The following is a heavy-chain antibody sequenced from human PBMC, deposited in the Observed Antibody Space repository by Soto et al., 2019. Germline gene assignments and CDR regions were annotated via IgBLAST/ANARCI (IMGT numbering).Heavy chain of an antibody. V-gene: IGHV4-34*01. D-gene: IGHD5-12*01. Sequence: SETLSLTCAVYCGSFSGYYWSWIRQPPGKGLEWIGEINHSGSTNYNPSLKSRVTISVDTSKNQFSLKLSSVTAADTAVYYCARDLGYSGTNWFDPWGQGTLVTVSS. J-gene: IGHJ5*02. CDR3: ARDLGYSGTNWFDP. CDR1: CGSFSGYY. CDR2: INHSGST.